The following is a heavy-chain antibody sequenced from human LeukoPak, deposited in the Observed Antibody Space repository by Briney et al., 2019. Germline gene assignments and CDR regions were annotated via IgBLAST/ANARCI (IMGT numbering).Heavy chain of an antibody. CDR1: GYTFTSCD. J-gene: IGHJ6*03. V-gene: IGHV1-8*01. CDR3: ARGVEVPAAYYYYYYMDV. Sequence: ASVKVSCKASGYTFTSCDINWVRQATGQGLEWMGWMNPNSGNTGYAQKFQGRVTMTRNTSISTAYMELSSLRSEDTAVYYCARGVEVPAAYYYYYYMDVWGKGTTVTVSS. CDR2: MNPNSGNT. D-gene: IGHD2-2*01.